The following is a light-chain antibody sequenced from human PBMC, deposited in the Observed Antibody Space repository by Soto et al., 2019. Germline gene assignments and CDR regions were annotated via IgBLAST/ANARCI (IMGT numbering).Light chain of an antibody. CDR1: QDIRTS. CDR2: GAS. CDR3: QHYDTLPPFT. V-gene: IGKV1-33*01. Sequence: DIQMTQSPSSLSASVGARVSITCQASQDIRTSLSWFQQKPGRAPKLLIYGASNLETGVPSRFRGSGSGTDFTFTISSLQPEDIATYDCQHYDTLPPFTFGPGTKVDIK. J-gene: IGKJ3*01.